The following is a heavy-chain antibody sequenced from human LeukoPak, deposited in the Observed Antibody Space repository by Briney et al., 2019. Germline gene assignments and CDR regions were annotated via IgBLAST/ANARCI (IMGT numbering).Heavy chain of an antibody. CDR3: ARVPVGYQGYSSAWYTDY. Sequence: PGGSLRLSCAASGFTFSSYTMMWVRQAPGKGLEYVSSIISSSSRIFYADSVRGRFTISGDNAKNSLYLQMNSLRAEDTAVYYCARVPVGYQGYSSAWYTDYWGQGTLASVSS. CDR1: GFTFSSYT. CDR2: IISSSSRI. J-gene: IGHJ4*02. D-gene: IGHD6-19*01. V-gene: IGHV3-21*01.